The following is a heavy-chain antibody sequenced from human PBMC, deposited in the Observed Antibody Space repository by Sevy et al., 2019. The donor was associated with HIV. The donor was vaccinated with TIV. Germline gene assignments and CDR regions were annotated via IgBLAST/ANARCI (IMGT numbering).Heavy chain of an antibody. CDR1: GYRFTSYW. Sequence: GKSLKISCKGSGYRFTSYWIAWVRQVPGKGLEWMGIIYPDHSEIRYSTSLQGQVTSSVDKSISTAYLQWSSLKVSDIAMYFCARRVYDSTGNPQYYFDYWGQGAKVCVSS. J-gene: IGHJ4*02. D-gene: IGHD3-22*01. CDR2: IYPDHSEI. V-gene: IGHV5-51*01. CDR3: ARRVYDSTGNPQYYFDY.